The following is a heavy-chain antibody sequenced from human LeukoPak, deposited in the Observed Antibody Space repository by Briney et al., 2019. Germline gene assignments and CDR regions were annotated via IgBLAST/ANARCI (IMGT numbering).Heavy chain of an antibody. CDR2: ISGGAAGT. CDR3: ARVRGVGTHIWLLPWNL. J-gene: IGHJ5*02. V-gene: IGHV3-23*01. D-gene: IGHD2-21*02. Sequence: GGSLRLSCAASGFTFLTYAMAWVRQAPGRGLEWVSSISGGAAGTYYAPSVKGRFTVSRDNDKNALYLQMDDVTAADTALYYCARVRGVGTHIWLLPWNLWGQGTLVSVSS. CDR1: GFTFLTYA.